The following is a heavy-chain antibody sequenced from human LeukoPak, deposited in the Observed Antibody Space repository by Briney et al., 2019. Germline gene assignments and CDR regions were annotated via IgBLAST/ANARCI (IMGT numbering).Heavy chain of an antibody. D-gene: IGHD3-22*01. V-gene: IGHV1-24*01. CDR1: GYTLTELS. CDR3: ATTVVVITTYYYYGMDV. J-gene: IGHJ6*02. CDR2: FDPEDGET. Sequence: ASVKVSCKVSGYTLTELSMHWVRQAPGKGLEWMGGFDPEDGETIYAQKFQGRVTMTEDTSTDTAYMELNSLRSEDTAVYYCATTVVVITTYYYYGMDVWGQGTTVTVSS.